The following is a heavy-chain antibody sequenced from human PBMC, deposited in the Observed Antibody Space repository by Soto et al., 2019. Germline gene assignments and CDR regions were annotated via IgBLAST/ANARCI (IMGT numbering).Heavy chain of an antibody. V-gene: IGHV1-18*04. CDR2: ISAYNGNT. D-gene: IGHD4-17*01. Sequence: ASVKVSCKASGYTFTSYGISWVRQAPGQGLERMGWISAYNGNTNYAQKLQGRVTMTTDTSTSTAYMELSSLRSEDTAVYYCASPLYGDYDDYYYGMDVWGQGTTVTVSS. J-gene: IGHJ6*02. CDR1: GYTFTSYG. CDR3: ASPLYGDYDDYYYGMDV.